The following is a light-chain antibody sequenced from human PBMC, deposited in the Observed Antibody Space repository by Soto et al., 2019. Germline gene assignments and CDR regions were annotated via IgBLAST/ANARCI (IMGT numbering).Light chain of an antibody. CDR2: EVS. V-gene: IGLV2-14*01. CDR3: SSYTSSSTLVV. CDR1: SSDVGGSNY. J-gene: IGLJ2*01. Sequence: QSALTQPASVSGSPGQSITISCTGTSSDVGGSNYVSWYQQHPGKAPKLMIYEVSKRPSGVSNRCSGSKSGNTASLTISGLQADDEADYYCSSYTSSSTLVVFGGGTTLTVL.